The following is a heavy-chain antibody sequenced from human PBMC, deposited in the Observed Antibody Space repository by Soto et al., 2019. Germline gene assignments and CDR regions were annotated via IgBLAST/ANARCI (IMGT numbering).Heavy chain of an antibody. V-gene: IGHV4-59*08. CDR2: IYYSGST. CDR1: GGSISSYY. J-gene: IGHJ4*02. D-gene: IGHD3-9*01. Sequence: PSETLSLTCTVSGGSISSYYWTWIRQPPGKGLEWIGYIYYSGSTNYNPSLKSRVTMSVDTSKNQFSLKLSSVTAADTAVYYCARHFDILTTYYFDYWXQGTLVTVSS. CDR3: ARHFDILTTYYFDY.